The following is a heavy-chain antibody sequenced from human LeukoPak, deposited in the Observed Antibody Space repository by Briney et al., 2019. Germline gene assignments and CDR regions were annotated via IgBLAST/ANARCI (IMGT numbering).Heavy chain of an antibody. V-gene: IGHV3-9*01. CDR3: AKDIGCSSTSCYTSRYYGMDV. D-gene: IGHD2-2*02. Sequence: GGSLRLSCAASGFTFDDDAMHWVRQAPGKGLEWVSGISWNSGSKGYADSVKGRFTISRDNAKNSLYLQMNSLRAEDTALYYCAKDIGCSSTSCYTSRYYGMDVWGQGTTVTVSS. J-gene: IGHJ6*02. CDR2: ISWNSGSK. CDR1: GFTFDDDA.